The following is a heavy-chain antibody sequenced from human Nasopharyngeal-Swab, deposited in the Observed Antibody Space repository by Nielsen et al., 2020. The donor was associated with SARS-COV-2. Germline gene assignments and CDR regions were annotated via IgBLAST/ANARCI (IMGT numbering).Heavy chain of an antibody. CDR3: ARVDTYGPELKGAFDI. D-gene: IGHD5-18*01. CDR1: GGSISNSYY. CDR2: IDYSGNT. V-gene: IGHV4-39*07. J-gene: IGHJ3*02. Sequence: SETLSLTCTVSGGSISNSYYWGWIRQPPGRGLEWIGSIDYSGNTDYNLSLKSRVTISVDTSKNQFSLRLSFVTAADTAIYYCARVDTYGPELKGAFDIWGQGTVVTVSS.